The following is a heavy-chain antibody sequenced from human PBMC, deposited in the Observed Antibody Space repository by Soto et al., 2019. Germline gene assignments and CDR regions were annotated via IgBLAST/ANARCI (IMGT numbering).Heavy chain of an antibody. CDR2: ISAYNGNT. CDR1: GYTFTSYG. CDR3: ARLYGDYGYYYYYYMDV. J-gene: IGHJ6*03. V-gene: IGHV1-18*01. D-gene: IGHD4-17*01. Sequence: QVQLVQSGAEVKKPGASVKVSCKASGYTFTSYGISWVRQAPGQGLEWMGWISAYNGNTNYAQKLQGRVTMTTDTSTRTAYMELRSLRSDDTAVYYCARLYGDYGYYYYYYMDVWGKGTTVTVSS.